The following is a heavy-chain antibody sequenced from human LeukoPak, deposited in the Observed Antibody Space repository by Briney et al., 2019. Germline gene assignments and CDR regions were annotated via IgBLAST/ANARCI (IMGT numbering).Heavy chain of an antibody. CDR1: GFTFRNHW. CDR3: ARNNWGIDY. V-gene: IGHV3-74*01. CDR2: INSDGSDT. D-gene: IGHD7-27*01. J-gene: IGHJ4*02. Sequence: GGSLRLSCAAPGFTFRNHWMHWVRQAPGKGLVWVARINSDGSDTSHADSVEGRFTISRDNAKDTLYLQMNSLRVEDTAVYYCARNNWGIDYWGQGALVAVSS.